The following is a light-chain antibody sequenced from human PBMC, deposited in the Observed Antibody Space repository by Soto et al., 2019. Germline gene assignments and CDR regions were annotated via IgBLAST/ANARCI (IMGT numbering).Light chain of an antibody. V-gene: IGKV1-5*01. CDR1: QSISSW. CDR3: QQYNSYWR. Sequence: DIQLTQSPSTLSASAGDRVTITCRASQSISSWLAWDQQKPGKAPKPLIYDASSLESGVPSRFSGSGSGTEFKLTISSLQPDEFATYYCQQYNSYWRFGQGTKVEIK. J-gene: IGKJ1*01. CDR2: DAS.